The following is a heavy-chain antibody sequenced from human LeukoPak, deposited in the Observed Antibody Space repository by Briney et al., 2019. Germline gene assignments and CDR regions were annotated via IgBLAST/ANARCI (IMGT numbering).Heavy chain of an antibody. D-gene: IGHD2-2*01. CDR1: GFTFSSYG. CDR3: ARDWDHCSSTSCRADYYYGMDV. V-gene: IGHV3-33*01. Sequence: QSGGSLRLSCAASGFTFSSYGMHWVRQAPGKGLEWVAVIWYDGSNKYYADSVKGRFTISRDNSKNTLYLQMNSLRAEDTAVYYCARDWDHCSSTSCRADYYYGMDVWGQGTTVTVSS. CDR2: IWYDGSNK. J-gene: IGHJ6*02.